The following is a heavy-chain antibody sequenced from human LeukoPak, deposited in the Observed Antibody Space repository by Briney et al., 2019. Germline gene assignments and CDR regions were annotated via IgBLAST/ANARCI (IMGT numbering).Heavy chain of an antibody. CDR1: GFALSNHW. V-gene: IGHV3-7*03. J-gene: IGHJ6*02. CDR2: VNRDGSET. CDR3: ARNNGMDV. Sequence: GSLRLSCAASGFALSNHWMTWVRQVPGRGPEWVANVNRDGSETYYLDSVKGRFTISKDNAKNSLYLQMNSLRAEDTALYHCARNNGMDVWGQGTTVIVSS.